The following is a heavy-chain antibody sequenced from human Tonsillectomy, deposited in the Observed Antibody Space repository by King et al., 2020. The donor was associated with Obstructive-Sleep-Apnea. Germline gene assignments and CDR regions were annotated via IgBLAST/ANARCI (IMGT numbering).Heavy chain of an antibody. Sequence: LQLQESGPGLVKPSETLSLTCTVSGGSISSSSYYWGWIRQPPGKGLEWIGSIYYSGSTYYNPSLKSRVTISVDTSKNQFSLKLSSVTAADTAVYYCARDRIYGGTDYWGQGTLVTVSS. V-gene: IGHV4-39*07. D-gene: IGHD4-23*01. J-gene: IGHJ4*02. CDR2: IYYSGST. CDR1: GGSISSSSYY. CDR3: ARDRIYGGTDY.